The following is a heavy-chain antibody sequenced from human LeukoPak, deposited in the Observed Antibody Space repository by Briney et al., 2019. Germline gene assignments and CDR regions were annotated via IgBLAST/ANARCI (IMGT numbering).Heavy chain of an antibody. Sequence: PGGSLRLSCAASGFAFKSYAMSWVREAPGKGLGWVSLISGDGGAIYYADSVKGRFTISRDNSKNSLYLQLNSLRAEDTALYYCTKVRLGYNYYFDSWGQGTLVTVSS. CDR1: GFAFKSYA. J-gene: IGHJ4*02. D-gene: IGHD5-18*01. V-gene: IGHV3-43*02. CDR3: TKVRLGYNYYFDS. CDR2: ISGDGGAI.